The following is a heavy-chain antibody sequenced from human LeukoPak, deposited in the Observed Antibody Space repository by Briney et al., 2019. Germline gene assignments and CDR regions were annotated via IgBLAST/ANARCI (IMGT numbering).Heavy chain of an antibody. CDR1: GFTFSSYG. V-gene: IGHV3-30*18. J-gene: IGHJ6*02. D-gene: IGHD2-15*01. CDR2: ISYDGSNK. Sequence: GRSLRLPCAASGFTFSSYGMHWVRQAPGKGLEWVAVISYDGSNKYYADSVKGRFTISRDNSKNTLYLQMNSLRAEDTAVYYCAKDLGYCSGGSCYSDYYYYYGMDVWGQGTTVTVSS. CDR3: AKDLGYCSGGSCYSDYYYYYGMDV.